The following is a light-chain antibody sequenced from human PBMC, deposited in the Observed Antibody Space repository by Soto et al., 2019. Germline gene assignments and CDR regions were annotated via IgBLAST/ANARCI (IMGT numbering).Light chain of an antibody. CDR1: QSVTSSY. CDR3: QQYGRSPWT. J-gene: IGKJ1*01. Sequence: EIVLTQSPGTLSLSPGERASLSCRASQSVTSSYLAWDQQKPGQAPRLLIYVASNRATGIPDRFSGSGSGTDFTLTINRLEPEDFAVYYCQQYGRSPWTFGQGTKGEIK. CDR2: VAS. V-gene: IGKV3-20*01.